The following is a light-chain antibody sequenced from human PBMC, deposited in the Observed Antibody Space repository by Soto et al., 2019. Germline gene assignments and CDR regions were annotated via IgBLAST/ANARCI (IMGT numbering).Light chain of an antibody. V-gene: IGKV4-1*01. CDR2: WAS. CDR1: QNLFYSHNNKDY. Sequence: DIVMTQSPHSLAVSLGERASINCKSSQNLFYSHNNKDYVAWYQQKPGQPPKLLIYWASTRESGVPDRFSGSGSGTNFTLTISSLQAEDVAVYYCQQYFHVLSWTFGQGTKVDIK. J-gene: IGKJ1*01. CDR3: QQYFHVLSWT.